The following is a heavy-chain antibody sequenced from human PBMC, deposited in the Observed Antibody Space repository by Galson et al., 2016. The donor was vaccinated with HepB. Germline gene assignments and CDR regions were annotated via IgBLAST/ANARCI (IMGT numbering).Heavy chain of an antibody. D-gene: IGHD5-18*01. CDR1: GLTVSANY. J-gene: IGHJ6*02. Sequence: SLRLSCAASGLTVSANYMSWVRQAPGKGLEWVSVIYGGGSRYYADFVKGRFTISRHNSNNTLYLQMNSLRPEDTAVYFCAIPRGYRYSMDVWGQGTTVTVSS. V-gene: IGHV3-53*04. CDR2: IYGGGSR. CDR3: AIPRGYRYSMDV.